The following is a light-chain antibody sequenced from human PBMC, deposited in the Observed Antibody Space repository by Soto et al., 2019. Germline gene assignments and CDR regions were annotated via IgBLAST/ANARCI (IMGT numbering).Light chain of an antibody. J-gene: IGKJ5*01. CDR2: AAA. CDR1: QTINKF. V-gene: IGKV1-39*01. CDR3: QQTYSVPPVT. Sequence: DIQMTQSPPSLSASVGDRVTITCRASQTINKFLSLYQQKPGKAPKLLIYAAASLQSGVPSRFMGSGSGTNFTLTITTLQPEDFATYYCQQTYSVPPVTFGQGTRLEIQ.